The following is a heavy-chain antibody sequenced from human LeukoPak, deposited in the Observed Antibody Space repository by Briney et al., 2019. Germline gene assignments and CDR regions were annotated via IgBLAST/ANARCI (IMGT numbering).Heavy chain of an antibody. CDR3: ARSTDGYNGNYYSG. J-gene: IGHJ6*02. V-gene: IGHV1-46*01. Sequence: SVKVSCKASGYTFTNFYMHWVRQAPGQGLEWMGIINFSAGSTTYAQSFQGRVTMTRDTSTSTVYMELSSLRSEDTAVYYCARSTDGYNGNYYSGWGQGTTVTVSS. D-gene: IGHD5-24*01. CDR2: INFSAGST. CDR1: GYTFTNFY.